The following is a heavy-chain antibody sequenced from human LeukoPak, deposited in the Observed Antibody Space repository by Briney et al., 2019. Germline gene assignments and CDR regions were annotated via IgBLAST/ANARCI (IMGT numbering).Heavy chain of an antibody. Sequence: GGSLRLSCAASGFTFSNAWMSWVRQAPGKGLEWAGRIKSKTDGGTTDYAAPVKGRFTISRDDSKNTLYLQMDSLKTEDTAVYYCTTLMTTVTPPLDYWGQGTLVTVSS. D-gene: IGHD4-17*01. V-gene: IGHV3-15*01. CDR3: TTLMTTVTPPLDY. J-gene: IGHJ4*02. CDR1: GFTFSNAW. CDR2: IKSKTDGGTT.